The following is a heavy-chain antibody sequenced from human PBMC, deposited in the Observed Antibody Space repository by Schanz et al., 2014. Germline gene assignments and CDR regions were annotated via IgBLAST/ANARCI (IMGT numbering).Heavy chain of an antibody. Sequence: QVQLVESGGGVVQPGRSLRLSCATSGLNFDYYGMNWVRQAPGKGLEWVANIGYDGSEKYYVDSVKGRFTISRDNSKDTLYLQMSDLTPEETAVYYCARGPIPSRGVAMDFWGQGTLVTVSS. CDR1: GLNFDYYG. CDR3: ARGPIPSRGVAMDF. V-gene: IGHV3-33*01. J-gene: IGHJ4*02. D-gene: IGHD3-10*01. CDR2: IGYDGSEK.